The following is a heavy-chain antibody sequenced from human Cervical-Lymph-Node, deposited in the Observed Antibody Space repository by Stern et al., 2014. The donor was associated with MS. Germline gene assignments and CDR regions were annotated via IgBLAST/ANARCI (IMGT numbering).Heavy chain of an antibody. D-gene: IGHD2-15*01. Sequence: VQLVESGGGVVQPGRSLRLSCAASGFIFSSYAMHWFRQAPGKGLDWVAFLSNEGSKQFYADSVKGRFTISRDNSNNTLYLQMNSLRPEDTAVYYCARDTCRGGGCYFRYWGQGILITVSS. V-gene: IGHV3-30-3*01. CDR2: LSNEGSKQ. CDR3: ARDTCRGGGCYFRY. CDR1: GFIFSSYA. J-gene: IGHJ4*02.